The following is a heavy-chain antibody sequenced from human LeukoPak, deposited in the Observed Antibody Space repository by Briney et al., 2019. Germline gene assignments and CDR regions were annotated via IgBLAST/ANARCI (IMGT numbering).Heavy chain of an antibody. D-gene: IGHD1-26*01. CDR1: GYTFTGYY. Sequence: ASVKVSCKASGYTFTGYYIHWMRLAPGQRLEWMGRITPNSGDTIYAQKFQGRVTMTTDTSISTAYMELSSLRSDDTAVYYCARDRVGAINPDYWGQGTLVTVSS. CDR2: ITPNSGDT. CDR3: ARDRVGAINPDY. J-gene: IGHJ4*02. V-gene: IGHV1-2*06.